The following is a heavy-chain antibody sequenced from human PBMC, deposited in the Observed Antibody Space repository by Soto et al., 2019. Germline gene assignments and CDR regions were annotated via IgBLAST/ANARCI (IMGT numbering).Heavy chain of an antibody. Sequence: LSLTCAVYGGSFSGYYWSWIRQPPGEGLEWIGEINHSGSTNYNPSLKSRVTISVDTSKNQFSLKLSSVTAADTAVYYCARGDRGYCSSTSCYAGNYYYYYMDVWGKGTTVTVSS. CDR2: INHSGST. V-gene: IGHV4-34*01. CDR1: GGSFSGYY. CDR3: ARGDRGYCSSTSCYAGNYYYYYMDV. D-gene: IGHD2-2*01. J-gene: IGHJ6*03.